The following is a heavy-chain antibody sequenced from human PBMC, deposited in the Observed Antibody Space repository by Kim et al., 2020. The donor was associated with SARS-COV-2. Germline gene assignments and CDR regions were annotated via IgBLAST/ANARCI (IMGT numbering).Heavy chain of an antibody. J-gene: IGHJ4*02. CDR1: GFTFSSYG. D-gene: IGHD6-25*01. CDR3: AKSYPPREHSSGFDY. V-gene: IGHV3-33*06. Sequence: GGSLRLSCAASGFTFSSYGMHWVRQAPGKGLEWVAVIWYDGSNKYYADSVKGRFTISRDNSKNTLYLQMNSLRAEDTAVYYCAKSYPPREHSSGFDYWGQGALVAVSS. CDR2: IWYDGSNK.